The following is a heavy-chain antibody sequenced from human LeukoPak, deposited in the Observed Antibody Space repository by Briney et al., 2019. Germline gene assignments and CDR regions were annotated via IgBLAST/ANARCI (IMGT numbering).Heavy chain of an antibody. CDR2: IIPIFGTA. CDR1: GGTFSSYA. Sequence: SVKVSCKASGGTFSSYAISWVRQAPGQGLEWMGGIIPIFGTANYAQKFQGRVTITADESTSTAYMELSSLRSDDTAVYYCARAPEYYDFWSGYLNWGQGTLVTVSS. J-gene: IGHJ4*02. V-gene: IGHV1-69*13. CDR3: ARAPEYYDFWSGYLN. D-gene: IGHD3-3*01.